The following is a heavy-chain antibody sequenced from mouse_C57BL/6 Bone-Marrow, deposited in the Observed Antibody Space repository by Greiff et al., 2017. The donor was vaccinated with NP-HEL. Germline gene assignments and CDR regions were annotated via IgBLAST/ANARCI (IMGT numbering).Heavy chain of an antibody. Sequence: EVKVVESGGGLVQSGRSLRLSCATSGFTFSDFYMEWVRQAPGKGLEWIAASSNKANDYTTEYSASVKGRFIVSRDTSQSILYLQMNALKAEDTAIYYCARVALDWYFDFWGTGTAVTVSS. CDR3: ARVALDWYFDF. CDR2: SSNKANDYTT. J-gene: IGHJ1*03. CDR1: GFTFSDFY. V-gene: IGHV7-1*01.